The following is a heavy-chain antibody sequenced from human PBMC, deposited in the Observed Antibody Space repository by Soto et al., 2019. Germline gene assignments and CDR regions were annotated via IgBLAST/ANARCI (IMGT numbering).Heavy chain of an antibody. V-gene: IGHV3-72*01. CDR1: GFTFSDHY. CDR2: TRNKANSYTT. Sequence: PGWCLRLSCAASGFTFSDHYFDWVRQGPGKGLEWVGRTRNKANSYTTEYAASVKGRFTISRDDSKNSVYLQMNSLKTEDTAVYYCARVAWSTASLRAFDMWGQGTMVTVSS. CDR3: ARVAWSTASLRAFDM. D-gene: IGHD1-26*01. J-gene: IGHJ3*02.